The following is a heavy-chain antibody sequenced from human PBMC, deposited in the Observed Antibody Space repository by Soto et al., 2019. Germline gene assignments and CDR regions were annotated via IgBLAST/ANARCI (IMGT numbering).Heavy chain of an antibody. CDR2: IIPIFGTA. CDR1: GGTFSSYA. J-gene: IGHJ4*02. CDR3: ARGQTGGGWGYYFDY. V-gene: IGHV1-69*12. Sequence: QVQLVQSGAEVKKPGSSVKVSCKASGGTFSSYAIDWVRQAPGQGLEWMGGIIPIFGTADYAQKFQGRVTITADESTSTAYRELSSLRSEDTAVYYWARGQTGGGWGYYFDYWGQGTLVTVSS. D-gene: IGHD3-16*01.